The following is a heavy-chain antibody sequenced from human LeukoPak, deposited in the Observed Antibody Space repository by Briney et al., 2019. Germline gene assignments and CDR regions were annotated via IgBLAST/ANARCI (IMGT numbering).Heavy chain of an antibody. D-gene: IGHD6-13*01. J-gene: IGHJ4*02. Sequence: SGPTLVNPTQTLTLTCTFSGFSLTTGGVGVGWIRQPPGKALEWLAVIYWDDDKRYSPSLKSRLTISKDTSKNQVVITMTNMDPVDTATYYCAHRPPGAAGVEWSFDYWGQGTLVTVSS. V-gene: IGHV2-5*02. CDR1: GFSLTTGGVG. CDR2: IYWDDDK. CDR3: AHRPPGAAGVEWSFDY.